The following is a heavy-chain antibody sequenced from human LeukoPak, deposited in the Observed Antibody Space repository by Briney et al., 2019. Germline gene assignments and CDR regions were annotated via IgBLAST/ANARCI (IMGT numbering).Heavy chain of an antibody. CDR1: GFTFRDSW. CDR3: ARSTGYLNWFDP. Sequence: GGSLRLSCAASGFTFRDSWMSWVRQAPGKGLEWVANINQGGSDEYYVDSVKGRFTISRDNAKNLLYLQMNSLRAEDTAVYYCARSTGYLNWFDPWGLGTLVTVSS. D-gene: IGHD1-14*01. V-gene: IGHV3-7*01. CDR2: INQGGSDE. J-gene: IGHJ5*02.